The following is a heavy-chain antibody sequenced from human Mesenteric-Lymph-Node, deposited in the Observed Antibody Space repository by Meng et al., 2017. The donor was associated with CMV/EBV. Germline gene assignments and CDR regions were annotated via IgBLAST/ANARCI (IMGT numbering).Heavy chain of an antibody. D-gene: IGHD2-2*02. Sequence: GESLKISCAASGFTVSNSYMNWVRQAPGKGLEWVSVIYGGGDTHYADPVKGRFTISRDNSKNTLYFQMNSLRAEDTAVYYCARANKSRYCRSASCYSDYYYGMDVWGQGTTVTVSS. V-gene: IGHV3-53*01. J-gene: IGHJ6*02. CDR2: IYGGGDT. CDR3: ARANKSRYCRSASCYSDYYYGMDV. CDR1: GFTVSNSY.